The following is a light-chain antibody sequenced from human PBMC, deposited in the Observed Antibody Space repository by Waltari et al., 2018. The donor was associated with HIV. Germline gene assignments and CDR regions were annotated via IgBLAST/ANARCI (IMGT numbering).Light chain of an antibody. CDR2: WAS. CDR3: QQYYSTPYT. V-gene: IGKV4-1*01. J-gene: IGKJ2*01. Sequence: VMTQSSDSLAVSLVERATINCKSTQSVLYSSNNKNYLAWYQQKPGQPPKLLIYWASTREAGVPDRFSGSGSGTDFTLTISSLQAEDVAVYYCQQYYSTPYTFGQGTKLEIK. CDR1: QSVLYSSNNKNY.